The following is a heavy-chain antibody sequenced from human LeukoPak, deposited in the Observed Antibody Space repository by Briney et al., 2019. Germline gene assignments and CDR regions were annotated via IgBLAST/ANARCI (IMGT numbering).Heavy chain of an antibody. CDR2: ISYDE. CDR3: AKGRTYMVF. Sequence: GGSLRLSCAASGFTFSSSVMHWVRQAPGKGLEWVAVISYDEFYADSVKGRFSISRDNSKNTLYLQMSSLRAEDTAVYYCAKGRTYMVFWGKGTTVTVSS. CDR1: GFTFSSSV. V-gene: IGHV3-30*18. J-gene: IGHJ6*03.